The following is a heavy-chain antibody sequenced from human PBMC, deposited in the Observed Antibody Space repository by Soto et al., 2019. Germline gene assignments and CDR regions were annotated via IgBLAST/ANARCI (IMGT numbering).Heavy chain of an antibody. D-gene: IGHD3-22*01. CDR2: INPSGGST. V-gene: IGHV1-46*03. CDR1: GYTFTSYY. CDR3: ARESITMIVVVPGSNWFDP. J-gene: IGHJ5*02. Sequence: GASVKVSCKASGYTFTSYYMHWVRQAPGQGLEWMGIINPSGGSTSYAQKFQGRVTMTRDTSTSTVYMELSSLRSEDTAVYYCARESITMIVVVPGSNWFDPWGQGTLVTVSS.